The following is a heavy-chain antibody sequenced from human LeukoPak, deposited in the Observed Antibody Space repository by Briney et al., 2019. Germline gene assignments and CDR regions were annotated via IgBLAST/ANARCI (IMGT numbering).Heavy chain of an antibody. D-gene: IGHD7-27*01. CDR1: GFTFSSYA. CDR2: INQDGSET. CDR3: SGDPGDY. Sequence: GGSLRLSCAASGFTFSSYAMSWVRQAPGKGLEWVANINQDGSETYYVDSVEGRFTISRDNAKNSLFLQTSSLRAEDTAVYFCSGDPGDYWGQGTLVTVSS. V-gene: IGHV3-7*04. J-gene: IGHJ4*02.